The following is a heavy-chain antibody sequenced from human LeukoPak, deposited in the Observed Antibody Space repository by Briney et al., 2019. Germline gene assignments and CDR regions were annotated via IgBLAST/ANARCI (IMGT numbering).Heavy chain of an antibody. Sequence: GGSLRLSCAASGFTFSSYSMNWVRQAPGKGLEWVSSISSSSSYIYYADSVKGRFTISRDNAKNSLYLQMNSLRAEDTAVYYCARDRAPFGDYENDAFDIWGQGTMVTVSS. J-gene: IGHJ3*02. D-gene: IGHD4-17*01. CDR3: ARDRAPFGDYENDAFDI. V-gene: IGHV3-21*01. CDR2: ISSSSSYI. CDR1: GFTFSSYS.